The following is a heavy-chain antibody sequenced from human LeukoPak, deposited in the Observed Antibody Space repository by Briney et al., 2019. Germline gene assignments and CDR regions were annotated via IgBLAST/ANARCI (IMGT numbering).Heavy chain of an antibody. Sequence: GGSLRLSCAASGFTVTSTYMNWVRQAPGKGLEWVSVIYSSGSTHYAVAVKGRFTISRDISKNTVYLQMNSLRGEDTAVYYCARGDTPSGYYYCYYMDVWGKGTTVTVSS. V-gene: IGHV3-53*01. CDR3: ARGDTPSGYYYCYYMDV. CDR2: IYSSGST. D-gene: IGHD3-3*01. J-gene: IGHJ6*03. CDR1: GFTVTSTY.